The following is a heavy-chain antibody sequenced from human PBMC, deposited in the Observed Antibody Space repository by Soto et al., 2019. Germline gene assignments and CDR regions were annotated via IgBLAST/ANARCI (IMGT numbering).Heavy chain of an antibody. J-gene: IGHJ4*02. CDR2: FGASGGRP. CDR3: AKGVSRCGDKDCFDC. D-gene: IGHD4-17*01. V-gene: IGHV3-23*01. Sequence: EVQLLESGGGLVQPGGSLRLSCAASGFTFSSYTMTWVRQAPGKGLEWVSAFGASGGRPYYADFVKGRFTISRDNSKNTLYLEIDSLRAEDRAVYYCAKGVSRCGDKDCFDCWGQGSLVTVSA. CDR1: GFTFSSYT.